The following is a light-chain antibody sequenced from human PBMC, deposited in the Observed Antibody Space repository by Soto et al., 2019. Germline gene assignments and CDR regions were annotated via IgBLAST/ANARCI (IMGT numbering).Light chain of an antibody. Sequence: EIVMTQSPATLSVSPGERATLSCRASQSVGSSYLAWYLQKPGQAPRLLIYGASDRATGIPDRFSGSGSGTDFTLIISGLEPEDFAVYYCQQYGNSPWTFGQGTKVDIK. J-gene: IGKJ1*01. CDR2: GAS. CDR3: QQYGNSPWT. CDR1: QSVGSSY. V-gene: IGKV3-20*01.